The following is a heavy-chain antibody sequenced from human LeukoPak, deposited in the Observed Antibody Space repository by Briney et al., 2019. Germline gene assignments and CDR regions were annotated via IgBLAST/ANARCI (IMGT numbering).Heavy chain of an antibody. CDR3: AKDVWRATRLFDY. D-gene: IGHD1-26*01. J-gene: IGHJ4*02. V-gene: IGHV3-30*18. CDR1: GFTFSSYG. CDR2: ISYDGSNK. Sequence: GRSLRLSCAASGFTFSSYGMHWVRQAPGKGLEWVAVISYDGSNKYYADSVKGRFIISRDNSKNTLYLQMNSLRAEDTAVYYCAKDVWRATRLFDYWGQGTLVTVSS.